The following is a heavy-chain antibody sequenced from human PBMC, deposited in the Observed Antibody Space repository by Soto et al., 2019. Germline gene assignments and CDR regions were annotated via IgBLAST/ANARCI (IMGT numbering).Heavy chain of an antibody. CDR2: INPSDGST. CDR1: GYTFTIYY. Sequence: QVQLVQSGAEVKMPGASVRVSCETSGYTFTIYYIHWVRQAPGQGLEWMGLINPSDGSTTYAQKFQGRVTMTKDTSTSTVYMELNSLRSEDTAVFYCTTQLGGLAFDYWGQGTLVAVSS. D-gene: IGHD1-26*01. V-gene: IGHV1-46*01. CDR3: TTQLGGLAFDY. J-gene: IGHJ4*02.